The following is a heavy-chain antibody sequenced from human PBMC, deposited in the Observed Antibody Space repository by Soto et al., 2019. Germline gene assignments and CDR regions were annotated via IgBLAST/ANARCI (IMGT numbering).Heavy chain of an antibody. D-gene: IGHD3-10*01. V-gene: IGHV3-30-3*01. J-gene: IGHJ6*02. CDR1: GFTLSSSA. CDR3: AGAHYGSESEYDYYYYGMDV. Sequence: GGSLRLSCAATGFTLSSSATQRVCQATGKGLERVAVISYDGSNKYYADSVKGRFTISRDNSKNTRYLQMNSLRADDKAVYYCAGAHYGSESEYDYYYYGMDVWGQGSTVTVSS. CDR2: ISYDGSNK.